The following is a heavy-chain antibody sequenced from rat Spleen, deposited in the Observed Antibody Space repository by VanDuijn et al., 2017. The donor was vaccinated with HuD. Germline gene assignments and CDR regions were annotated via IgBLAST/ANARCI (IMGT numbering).Heavy chain of an antibody. V-gene: IGHV5-7*01. J-gene: IGHJ2*01. CDR1: GFTFSDYY. CDR2: ISFDGTST. D-gene: IGHD1-11*01. CDR3: ARRYDFDY. Sequence: EVQLVESGGGLVQPGRSLKLSCAASGFTFSDYYMAWVRQAPKKGLEWVATISFDGTSTYYRDSVKGRFTISRDSSKRHLYLQMDSLRSEDTATYYCARRYDFDYWGQGVMVTVSS.